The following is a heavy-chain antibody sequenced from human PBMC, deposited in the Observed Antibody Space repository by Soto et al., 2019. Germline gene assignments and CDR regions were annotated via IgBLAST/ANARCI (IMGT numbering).Heavy chain of an antibody. V-gene: IGHV3-33*01. CDR3: ARVIAAAGIGAYYYYYYGMDV. D-gene: IGHD6-13*01. CDR2: IWYDGSNK. CDR1: GFTFSSYG. Sequence: GGSLRLSCAASGFTFSSYGMHWVRQAPGKGLQWVAVIWYDGSNKYYADSVKGRFTISRDNSKNTLYLQMNSLRAEDTAVYYCARVIAAAGIGAYYYYYYGMDVWGQGTTVTVSS. J-gene: IGHJ6*02.